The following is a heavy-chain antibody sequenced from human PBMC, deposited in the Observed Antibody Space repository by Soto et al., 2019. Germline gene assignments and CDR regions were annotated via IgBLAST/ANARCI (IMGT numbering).Heavy chain of an antibody. CDR2: INHRGSL. V-gene: IGHV4-31*03. D-gene: IGHD1-1*01. CDR3: ARELPQRQGRNMDV. J-gene: IGHJ6*02. CDR1: GGSMTSGDQY. Sequence: NPSETLSLTCTVTGGSMTSGDQYWTWIRHRPGEGLEWFGYINHRGSLYYNPSLKSRVSMSVDTSKNQFSLNLSSVTAADTAVYCCARELPQRQGRNMDVWGQGTTVTVSS.